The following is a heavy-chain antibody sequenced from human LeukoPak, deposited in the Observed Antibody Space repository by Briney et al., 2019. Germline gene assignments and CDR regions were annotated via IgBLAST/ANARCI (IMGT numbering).Heavy chain of an antibody. D-gene: IGHD5-24*01. Sequence: ASVKVSCKVSGYTLTELSMHWVRQAPGKGLEWMGGFDPEDGETIYAQKFQGRVTITADKSTSTAYMELSSLRSEDTAVYYCARGGDGYNGFDYWGQGTLVTVSS. CDR1: GYTLTELS. J-gene: IGHJ4*02. CDR3: ARGGDGYNGFDY. V-gene: IGHV1-24*01. CDR2: FDPEDGET.